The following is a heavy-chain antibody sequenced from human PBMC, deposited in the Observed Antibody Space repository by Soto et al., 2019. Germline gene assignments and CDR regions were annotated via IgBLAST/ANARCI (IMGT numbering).Heavy chain of an antibody. V-gene: IGHV1-18*01. Sequence: QVQLVQSGAEVKKPGASVKISCKASGYTFTSYGISWVRQAPGQGLEWMGWISAYNGNTNYAQKLQGRVTMTTDTSTSTAYMELRSLRSDDTAVYYCARDAYIDQQLVHAVWVDPWGQGTLVTVSS. CDR2: ISAYNGNT. D-gene: IGHD6-13*01. CDR1: GYTFTSYG. J-gene: IGHJ5*02. CDR3: ARDAYIDQQLVHAVWVDP.